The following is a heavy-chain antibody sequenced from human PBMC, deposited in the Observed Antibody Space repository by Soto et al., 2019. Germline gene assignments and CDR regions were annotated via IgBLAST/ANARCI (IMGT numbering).Heavy chain of an antibody. V-gene: IGHV3-30*04. D-gene: IGHD2-21*02. CDR1: GFTLSLYP. Sequence: PGGSLRLSCASSGFTLSLYPLHWVRQPPGKGLEWVAVISKDGGSEYYADSVRGRFTISRDNSKNTLYLQMNSLRAEDTAVYYCARSDYCGGDCYGAFDIWGQGTMVTVSS. CDR2: ISKDGGSE. CDR3: ARSDYCGGDCYGAFDI. J-gene: IGHJ3*02.